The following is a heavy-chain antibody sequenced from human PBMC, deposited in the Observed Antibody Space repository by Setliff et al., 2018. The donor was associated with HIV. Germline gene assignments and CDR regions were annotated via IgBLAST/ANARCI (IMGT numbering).Heavy chain of an antibody. Sequence: WASVKVSCKASGYTFTGYYMHWVRQAPGQGLEWMGWISPNSGDTNYAQKFQGRVTMTRDTSISTAYMELSRLTSDDTAIYYCARAFNPHSNYDYWGQGALVTVSS. CDR2: ISPNSGDT. D-gene: IGHD4-4*01. J-gene: IGHJ4*02. V-gene: IGHV1-2*02. CDR1: GYTFTGYY. CDR3: ARAFNPHSNYDY.